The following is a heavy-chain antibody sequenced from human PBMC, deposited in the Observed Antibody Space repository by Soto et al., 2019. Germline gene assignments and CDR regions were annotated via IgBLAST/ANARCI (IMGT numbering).Heavy chain of an antibody. CDR1: GGSISSGENF. CDR3: ARDTGTYPYYFDY. V-gene: IGHV4-30-4*01. D-gene: IGHD1-26*01. CDR2: IHHSGST. Sequence: SETLSLTCTVSGGSISSGENFWNWIRQSPGKGLEWIGHIHHSGSTYYNPSLKSRLTISVDTSKNQISLKLNSVTAADTAVYYCARDTGTYPYYFDYWGQGTLVTVSS. J-gene: IGHJ4*02.